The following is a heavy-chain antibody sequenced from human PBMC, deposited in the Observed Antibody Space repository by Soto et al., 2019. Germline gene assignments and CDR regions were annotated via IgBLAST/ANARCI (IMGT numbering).Heavy chain of an antibody. CDR1: GFSFGSSW. CDR3: ARDVSPGSSSLYHDGFDI. V-gene: IGHV3-7*05. J-gene: IGHJ3*02. CDR2: IKKDGSKI. D-gene: IGHD6-13*01. Sequence: EVQLVESGGDLVQPGGSLRLSCSASGFSFGSSWMTWVRPAPGKGLEWVANIKKDGSKINYLDSVRGRFTVSRDNAKNSLYLEMNSLRAEDTALYYCARDVSPGSSSLYHDGFDIFGEGIMVTVSS.